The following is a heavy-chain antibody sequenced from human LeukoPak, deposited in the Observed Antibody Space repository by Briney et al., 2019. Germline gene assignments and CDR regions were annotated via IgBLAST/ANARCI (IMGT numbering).Heavy chain of an antibody. D-gene: IGHD6-19*01. CDR2: INAGNGNT. CDR1: GYTFTSYA. CDR3: ARALSPGWYGA. V-gene: IGHV1-3*01. Sequence: GASVEVSCTASGYTFTSYAMHWVRQAPGQRLEWMGWINAGNGNTKYSQKFQGRVTITRDTSASTAYMELSSLRSEDTAVYYCARALSPGWYGAWGQGTLVTVST. J-gene: IGHJ5*02.